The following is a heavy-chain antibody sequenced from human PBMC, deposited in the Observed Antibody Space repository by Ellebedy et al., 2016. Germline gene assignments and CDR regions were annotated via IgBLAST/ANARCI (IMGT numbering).Heavy chain of an antibody. CDR2: FYSNDNT. CDR3: ARALSGYSPPYYYYYMDV. V-gene: IGHV4-4*07. Sequence: SETLSLXXTVSGGSLSGYYWAWIRQPAGKGLEWIGRFYSNDNTNYNPSLKSRVTMSIDTSKNQFSLRLNSVTAADTAVYYCARALSGYSPPYYYYYMDVWGRGTTVTVSS. D-gene: IGHD5-12*01. CDR1: GGSLSGYY. J-gene: IGHJ6*03.